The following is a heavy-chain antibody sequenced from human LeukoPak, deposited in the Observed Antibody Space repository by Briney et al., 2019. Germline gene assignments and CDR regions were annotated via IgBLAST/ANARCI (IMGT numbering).Heavy chain of an antibody. CDR3: TKDRSQLLSYGMDV. D-gene: IGHD2-2*01. CDR2: ISYDGSNK. Sequence: GRSLRLSCAASGFTFSSYAMHWVRQAPGKGLEWVAVISYDGSNKYYADSVKGRFTISRDNSKNTLYLQMNSLRAEDTALYYCTKDRSQLLSYGMDVWGQGTTVTVSS. V-gene: IGHV3-30*04. J-gene: IGHJ6*02. CDR1: GFTFSSYA.